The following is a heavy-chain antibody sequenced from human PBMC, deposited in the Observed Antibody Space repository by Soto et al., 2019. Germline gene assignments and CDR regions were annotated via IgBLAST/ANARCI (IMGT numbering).Heavy chain of an antibody. V-gene: IGHV1-24*01. Sequence: ASVKVSCKVSGYTLTELSMRWVRQAPGKGLEWMGGFDPEDGETIYAQKFQGRVTMTEDTSTDTAYMELSSLRSEDTAVYYCATGFGSYYRKDAFDIWGQGTMVTVSS. CDR2: FDPEDGET. J-gene: IGHJ3*02. D-gene: IGHD1-26*01. CDR1: GYTLTELS. CDR3: ATGFGSYYRKDAFDI.